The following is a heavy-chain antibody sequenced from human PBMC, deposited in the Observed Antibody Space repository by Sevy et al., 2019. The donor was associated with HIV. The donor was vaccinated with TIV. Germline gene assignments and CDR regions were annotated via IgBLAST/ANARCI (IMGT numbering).Heavy chain of an antibody. Sequence: SETLSLTCTVSGGSVSSGSYYWSWIRQPPGKGLEWIGYIYYSGSTNYNPSLKSRVTISVDTSKNQFSLKLSSVTAADTAVYYCARVPYYYGSGSYYNVNGMDVWGQGTTVTVSS. J-gene: IGHJ6*02. CDR1: GGSVSSGSYY. CDR2: IYYSGST. V-gene: IGHV4-61*01. D-gene: IGHD3-10*01. CDR3: ARVPYYYGSGSYYNVNGMDV.